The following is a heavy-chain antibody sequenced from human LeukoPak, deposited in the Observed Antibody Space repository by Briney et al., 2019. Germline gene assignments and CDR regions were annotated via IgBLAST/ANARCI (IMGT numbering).Heavy chain of an antibody. V-gene: IGHV4-59*12. CDR2: IYYSGGT. CDR1: GGSISSYY. D-gene: IGHD4-11*01. CDR3: AKMTPVTSFQLLVLDS. J-gene: IGHJ4*02. Sequence: PSETLSLTCTVSGGSISSYYWSWIRQPPGKGLEWIGYIYYSGGTNYNPSLKSRVTVSVDNSKNQFSLKLSSVTAADTAVYYCAKMTPVTSFQLLVLDSWGPGTLVTISS.